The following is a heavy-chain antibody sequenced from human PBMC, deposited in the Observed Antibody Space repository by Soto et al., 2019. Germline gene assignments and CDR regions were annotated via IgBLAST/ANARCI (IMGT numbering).Heavy chain of an antibody. CDR3: ARAYDFWSGYYAWWFDP. CDR1: GYTFTSYD. Sequence: ASVKVSCKDSGYTFTSYDINWVRQATGQGLEWMGWMNPNSGNTGYAQKFQGRVTMTRNTSISTAYMELSSLRSEDTAVYYCARAYDFWSGYYAWWFDPWGQGTLVTVSS. V-gene: IGHV1-8*01. J-gene: IGHJ5*02. CDR2: MNPNSGNT. D-gene: IGHD3-3*01.